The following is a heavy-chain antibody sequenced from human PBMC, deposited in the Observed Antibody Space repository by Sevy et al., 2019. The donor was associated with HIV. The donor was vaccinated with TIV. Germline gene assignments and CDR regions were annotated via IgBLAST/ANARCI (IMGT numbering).Heavy chain of an antibody. CDR2: ISSDGRNK. V-gene: IGHV3-30*04. D-gene: IGHD3-16*02. CDR3: ARDKGESSSSFLGELSY. Sequence: GGSLRLSFAASGFTFSRYAMNWVRQAPGKGLEWVAVISSDGRNKYYADSVKARFTISRDNSKKTLYLQRNSLRSEDTALYYCARDKGESSSSFLGELSYWGQGTLVTVSS. J-gene: IGHJ4*02. CDR1: GFTFSRYA.